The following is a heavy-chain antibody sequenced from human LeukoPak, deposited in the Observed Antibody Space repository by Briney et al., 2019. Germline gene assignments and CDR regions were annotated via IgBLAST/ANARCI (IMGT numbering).Heavy chain of an antibody. D-gene: IGHD3-3*01. V-gene: IGHV1-18*01. CDR3: ARVDYYVFWSGSYYYYMDV. J-gene: IGHJ6*03. CDR2: ISAYNGNT. CDR1: GYTFTSYG. Sequence: ASVKVSCKASGYTFTSYGISWVRQAPGQGLEWMGWISAYNGNTIYAQKLQGRVTMTTDTSTSTAYMELRSLRSDDTAVYYCARVDYYVFWSGSYYYYMDVWGKGTTVTVSS.